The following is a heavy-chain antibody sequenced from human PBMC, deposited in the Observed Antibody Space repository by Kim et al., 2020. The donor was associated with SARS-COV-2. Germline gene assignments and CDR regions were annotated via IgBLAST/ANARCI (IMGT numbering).Heavy chain of an antibody. CDR1: ADSFNNVF. V-gene: IGHV4-59*01. D-gene: IGHD6-25*01. J-gene: IGHJ5*02. CDR2: SYYSGAT. Sequence: SETLSLTCSVSADSFNNVFWNWIRQPPGKDLEWVGSSYYSGATNYNPSLKSRVTISVDASKSQLSMILDSVTDADTAVYYCARSSAAGARFDAWGRGMLVTVSS. CDR3: ARSSAAGARFDA.